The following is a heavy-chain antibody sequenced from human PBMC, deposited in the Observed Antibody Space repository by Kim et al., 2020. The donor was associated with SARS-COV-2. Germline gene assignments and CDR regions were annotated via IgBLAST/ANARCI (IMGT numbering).Heavy chain of an antibody. V-gene: IGHV1-8*01. J-gene: IGHJ6*02. CDR1: GYTFTSYD. Sequence: ASVKVSCKASGYTFTSYDINWVRQATGQGLEWMGWMNPNSGNTGYAQKFQGRVTMTRNTSISTAYMELSSLRSEDTAVYYCARGTVTMVRGVLYYGMDVWGQGTTVTVSS. CDR3: ARGTVTMVRGVLYYGMDV. D-gene: IGHD3-10*01. CDR2: MNPNSGNT.